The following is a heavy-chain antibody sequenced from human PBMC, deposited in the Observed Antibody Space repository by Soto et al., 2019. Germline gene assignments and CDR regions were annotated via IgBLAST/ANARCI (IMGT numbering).Heavy chain of an antibody. J-gene: IGHJ4*02. CDR1: GGSISSYY. CDR2: IYYSDST. CDR3: ARAYYDTTGYHLGD. D-gene: IGHD3-22*01. Sequence: QVQLQESGPGLVKPSETLSLTCTVSGGSISSYYLNWIRQPPGKGLEWIGYIYYSDSTNYNPSLMSRVTISVDTSKNQFSLKLTSVTAADTAIYYCARAYYDTTGYHLGDWGKGTLVTVSS. V-gene: IGHV4-59*08.